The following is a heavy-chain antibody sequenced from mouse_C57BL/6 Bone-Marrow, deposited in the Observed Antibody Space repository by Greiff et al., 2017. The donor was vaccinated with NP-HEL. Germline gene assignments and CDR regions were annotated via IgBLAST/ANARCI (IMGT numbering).Heavy chain of an antibody. Sequence: DVKLVESGGDLVKPGGSLKLSCAASGFTFSSYGMSWVRQTPDKRLEWVATISSGGSYTYYPDSVKGRFTISRDNAKNTLYLQMSSLKSEDTAMDYCARGGDYYGSSRYYAMDYWGQGTSVTVSS. CDR2: ISSGGSYT. CDR1: GFTFSSYG. D-gene: IGHD1-1*01. J-gene: IGHJ4*01. V-gene: IGHV5-6*02. CDR3: ARGGDYYGSSRYYAMDY.